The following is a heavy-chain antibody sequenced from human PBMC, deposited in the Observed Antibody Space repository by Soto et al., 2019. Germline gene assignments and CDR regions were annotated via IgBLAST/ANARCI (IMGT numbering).Heavy chain of an antibody. V-gene: IGHV4-30-4*01. CDR2: IYYDGSA. CDR3: ARRMRDYGAHYYSWWDP. CDR1: GGSINTGDYY. Sequence: QVQLQESGPGLVKPSQTLSLTCTVSGGSINTGDYYWSWIRQPPGKSLEWIVNIYYDGSAFPNPSVLSPVSASVDTSKNQFSLILFSVTAADTAVYCFARRMRDYGAHYYSWWDPWGEGAVVTVSS. D-gene: IGHD2-21*01. J-gene: IGHJ5*02.